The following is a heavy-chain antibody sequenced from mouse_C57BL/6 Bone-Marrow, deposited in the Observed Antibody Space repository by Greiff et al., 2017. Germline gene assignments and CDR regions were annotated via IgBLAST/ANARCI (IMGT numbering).Heavy chain of an antibody. J-gene: IGHJ2*01. CDR3: ASRGWLSFDY. Sequence: QVQLKESGAELARPGASVKLSCKASGYTFTSYGISWVKQRTGQGLEWIGEIYPRSGNTYYNEKFKGKATLTADKSSSTAYMELRSLTSEDSAVYYCASRGWLSFDYWGPGTTLTVSS. V-gene: IGHV1-81*01. CDR1: GYTFTSYG. D-gene: IGHD2-3*01. CDR2: IYPRSGNT.